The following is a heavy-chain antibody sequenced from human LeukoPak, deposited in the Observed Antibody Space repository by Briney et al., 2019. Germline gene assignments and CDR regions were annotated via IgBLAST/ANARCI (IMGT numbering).Heavy chain of an antibody. Sequence: GGSLRLSCEASGFTFSGYWMSWVRQPPGKGLEWVSAINGNGDRTYYADSVKGRVTISRDNSKNTLYLQMNSLRAEDTAVYYCAKWFAQGGSGRYIDYWGQGTLITVSS. J-gene: IGHJ4*02. V-gene: IGHV3-23*01. CDR1: GFTFSGYW. CDR2: INGNGDRT. D-gene: IGHD3-10*01. CDR3: AKWFAQGGSGRYIDY.